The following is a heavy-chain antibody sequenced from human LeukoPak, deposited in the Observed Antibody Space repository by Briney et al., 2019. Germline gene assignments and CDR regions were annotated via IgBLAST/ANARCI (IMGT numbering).Heavy chain of an antibody. D-gene: IGHD1-26*01. CDR2: IYYSGST. Sequence: SETLSLTCTASGGSISSYYWSWIRQPPGKGLEWIGYIYYSGSTNYNPSLKSRVTISVDTSKNQFSLKLSPVTAADTAVYYCARGGYSGSYYVAYWGQGTLVTVSS. CDR3: ARGGYSGSYYVAY. J-gene: IGHJ4*02. CDR1: GGSISSYY. V-gene: IGHV4-59*01.